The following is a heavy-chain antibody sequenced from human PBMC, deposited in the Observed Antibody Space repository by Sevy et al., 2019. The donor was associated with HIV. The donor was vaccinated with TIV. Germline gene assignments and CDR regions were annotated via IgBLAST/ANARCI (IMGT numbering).Heavy chain of an antibody. D-gene: IGHD3-3*01. J-gene: IGHJ4*02. Sequence: GGCLRLSCAASGFTFSSYWMSWVRQAPGKGLEWVANIKQDGSEKYYVDSVKGRFTISRDNAKNSLYLQMNSLRAEDTAVACCASDLRGFWSGYFAGYWGQGTLVTVSS. CDR3: ASDLRGFWSGYFAGY. CDR1: GFTFSSYW. V-gene: IGHV3-7*03. CDR2: IKQDGSEK.